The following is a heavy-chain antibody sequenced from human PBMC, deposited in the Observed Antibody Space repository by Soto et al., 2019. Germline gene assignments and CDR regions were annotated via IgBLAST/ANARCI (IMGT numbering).Heavy chain of an antibody. D-gene: IGHD6-6*01. CDR3: ARAARKYSSSSPPNDY. CDR1: GGSFSVYY. CDR2: INHSGST. J-gene: IGHJ4*02. Sequence: PSETLSLTCAVYGGSFSVYYWSWIRHPPGKGLEWIGEINHSGSTNYNPSLKSRVTISVDTSKNQFSLKLSSVTAADTAVYYCARAARKYSSSSPPNDYWGQGTLVTVS. V-gene: IGHV4-34*01.